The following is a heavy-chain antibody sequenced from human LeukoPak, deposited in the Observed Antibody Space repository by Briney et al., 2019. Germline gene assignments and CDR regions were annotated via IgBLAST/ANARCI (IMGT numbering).Heavy chain of an antibody. Sequence: GGSLRLSCAASAFTFSSYAMSWVRQAPGKGLEWVGRINSETDGGTTDYAAPVKGRFTTSRDTSKNTLYLQMNSLKTEDTAVYYCTILYAWYFDYWNQGTLVTVSS. D-gene: IGHD2-2*02. CDR2: INSETDGGTT. V-gene: IGHV3-15*01. CDR3: TILYAWYFDY. CDR1: AFTFSSYA. J-gene: IGHJ4*02.